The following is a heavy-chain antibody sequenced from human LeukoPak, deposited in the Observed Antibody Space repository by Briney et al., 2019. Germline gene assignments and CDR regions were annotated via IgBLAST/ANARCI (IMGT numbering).Heavy chain of an antibody. Sequence: PGGSLRLSCVASGFTFSSYAMHWVRQAPGKGLEWVAVISYDGSNKYYADSVKGRFTISRDNSKNTLYLQMNSLRAEDTAVYYCAKKIDSGSYPLDYWGQGTLVTISS. CDR1: GFTFSSYA. CDR3: AKKIDSGSYPLDY. V-gene: IGHV3-30-3*02. CDR2: ISYDGSNK. J-gene: IGHJ4*02. D-gene: IGHD3-10*01.